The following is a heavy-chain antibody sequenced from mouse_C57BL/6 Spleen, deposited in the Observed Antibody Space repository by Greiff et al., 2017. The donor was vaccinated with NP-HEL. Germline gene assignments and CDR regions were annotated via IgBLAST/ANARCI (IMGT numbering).Heavy chain of an antibody. CDR2: ISYDGSN. Sequence: VQLKQSGPGLVKPSQSLSLTCSVTGYSITSGYYWNWIRQFPGNKLEWMGYISYDGSNNYNPSLKNRISITRDTSKNQFFLKLNSVTTEDTATYYCAPYDYDSWFAYWGQGTLVTVSA. CDR1: GYSITSGYY. J-gene: IGHJ3*01. D-gene: IGHD2-4*01. V-gene: IGHV3-6*01. CDR3: APYDYDSWFAY.